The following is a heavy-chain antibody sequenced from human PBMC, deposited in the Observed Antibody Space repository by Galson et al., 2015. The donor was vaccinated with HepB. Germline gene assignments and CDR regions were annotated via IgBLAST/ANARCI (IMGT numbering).Heavy chain of an antibody. Sequence: SVKVSCKASGGTFSSYAISWVRQAPGQGLEWMGGIIPIFGTANYAQKFQGRVTITADESTSTAYMELSSLRSEDTAVYYCARDCSGGSCYSLTGSGAVYYYYGMDVWGQGTTVTVSS. CDR2: IIPIFGTA. CDR1: GGTFSSYA. D-gene: IGHD2-15*01. V-gene: IGHV1-69*13. J-gene: IGHJ6*02. CDR3: ARDCSGGSCYSLTGSGAVYYYYGMDV.